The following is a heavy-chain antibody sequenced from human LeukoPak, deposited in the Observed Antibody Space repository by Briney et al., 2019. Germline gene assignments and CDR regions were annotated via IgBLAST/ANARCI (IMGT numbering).Heavy chain of an antibody. Sequence: ATVRISCKGSGYSFTDHYIHWIQQAPGKGLEWVGRVDPEEGEAISAQKFQGRVTLSADTSTDTAYLELTSLRSDDTAVYYCARVSVVWGSYRYSAFDIWGQGTMVTVSS. CDR2: VDPEEGEA. J-gene: IGHJ3*02. CDR3: ARVSVVWGSYRYSAFDI. V-gene: IGHV1-69-2*01. CDR1: GYSFTDHY. D-gene: IGHD3-16*02.